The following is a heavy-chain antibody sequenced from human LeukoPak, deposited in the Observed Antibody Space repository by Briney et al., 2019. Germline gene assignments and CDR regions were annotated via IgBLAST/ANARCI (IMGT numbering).Heavy chain of an antibody. CDR2: INRDGSST. CDR3: ARVPYVFDL. J-gene: IGHJ3*01. CDR1: GFTFSNYW. Sequence: PGGSLRLSSAASGFTFSNYWMHWVRQAPGKGLVWVSRINRDGSSTDYLDSVKGRFTISRDNARNTLYLQMNSLRAEDTAVYYCARVPYVFDLWGQGTMVTVSS. V-gene: IGHV3-74*01.